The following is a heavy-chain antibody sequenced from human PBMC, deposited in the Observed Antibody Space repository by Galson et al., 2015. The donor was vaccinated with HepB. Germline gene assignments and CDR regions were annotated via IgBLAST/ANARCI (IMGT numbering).Heavy chain of an antibody. V-gene: IGHV3-11*06. CDR1: GFTFSDYY. CDR2: ISSSSTYT. D-gene: IGHD4-17*01. J-gene: IGHJ4*02. Sequence: SLRLSCAASGFTFSDYYMSWIRQAPGKGLEWVSYISSSSTYTNYADSVKGPFTISRDNAKNSLYLQINSLRAEDTAVYYCARVADADYGDHSHFDYWGQGTLVTVSS. CDR3: ARVADADYGDHSHFDY.